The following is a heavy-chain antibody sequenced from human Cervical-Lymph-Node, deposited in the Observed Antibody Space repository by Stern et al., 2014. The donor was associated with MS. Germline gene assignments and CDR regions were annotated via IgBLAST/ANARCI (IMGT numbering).Heavy chain of an antibody. CDR2: IIPIFGTA. CDR3: ARGDIAAAGTPFDY. CDR1: GGTFSSYA. J-gene: IGHJ4*02. Sequence: QVQLGQSGAEVKKPGSSVKVSCKASGGTFSSYAISWVRQAPGQGLEWMGGIIPIFGTANYAQKFQGRVTITADESTSTAYMELSSLRSEDTAVYYCARGDIAAAGTPFDYWGQGTLVTVSS. D-gene: IGHD6-13*01. V-gene: IGHV1-69*01.